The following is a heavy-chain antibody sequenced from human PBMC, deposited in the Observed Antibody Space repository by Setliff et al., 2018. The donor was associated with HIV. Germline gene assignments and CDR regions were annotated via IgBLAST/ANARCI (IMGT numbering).Heavy chain of an antibody. CDR2: ISYSGSP. CDR3: ARFCSGGSCPDY. Sequence: SETLSLTCSVSGGSITSHYWTWIRQPPGKGLEWIGVISYSGSPHYNPSLKSRVTIGMDTSKNQVSLTLSSVTAVDTAVYYCARFCSGGSCPDYWGQGTLVTVPQ. CDR1: GGSITSHY. J-gene: IGHJ4*02. D-gene: IGHD2-15*01. V-gene: IGHV4-59*11.